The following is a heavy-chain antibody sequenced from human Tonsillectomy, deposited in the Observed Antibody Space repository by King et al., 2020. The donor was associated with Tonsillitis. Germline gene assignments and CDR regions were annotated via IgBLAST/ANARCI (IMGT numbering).Heavy chain of an antibody. D-gene: IGHD3-10*02. V-gene: IGHV4-59*08. CDR2: IYDSGTT. Sequence: LQLQESGPGLVKPSETLSLTCTVSGDSIRGYYWSGIRQPPGKGLEWIGYIYDSGTTNSTPPLNTRVTISVDTSKNQFSLKLPSVAAADTAMYYCARPTMYTTGWGAFDVWGQGTMVTVSS. CDR1: GDSIRGYY. J-gene: IGHJ3*01. CDR3: ARPTMYTTGWGAFDV.